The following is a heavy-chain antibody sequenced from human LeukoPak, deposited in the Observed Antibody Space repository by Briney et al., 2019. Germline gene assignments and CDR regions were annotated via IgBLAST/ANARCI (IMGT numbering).Heavy chain of an antibody. CDR2: ISSSGSTI. D-gene: IGHD6-19*01. Sequence: GGSLRLSCAASGSTFSSYEMNWVRQAPGKGLEWVSYISSSGSTIYYADSVKGRFTISRDNAKNSLYLQMNSLRAEDTAVYYCARGKIALAGWRNWFDPWGQGTLVTVSS. CDR1: GSTFSSYE. J-gene: IGHJ5*02. V-gene: IGHV3-48*03. CDR3: ARGKIALAGWRNWFDP.